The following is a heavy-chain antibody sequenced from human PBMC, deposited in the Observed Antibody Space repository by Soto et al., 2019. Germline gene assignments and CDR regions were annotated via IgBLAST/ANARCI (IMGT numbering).Heavy chain of an antibody. Sequence: RASVKVSCKASGGTFSSYAISWVRQAPGQGLEWMGGIIPIFGTANYAQKFQGRVTITADKSTSTAYMELSSLRSEDTAVYYCARARGSGWYIDYWGQGTLVTVSS. CDR1: GGTFSSYA. CDR3: ARARGSGWYIDY. CDR2: IIPIFGTA. D-gene: IGHD6-19*01. J-gene: IGHJ4*02. V-gene: IGHV1-69*06.